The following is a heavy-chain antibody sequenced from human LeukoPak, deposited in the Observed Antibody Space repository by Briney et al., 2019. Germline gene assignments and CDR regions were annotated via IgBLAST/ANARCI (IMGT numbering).Heavy chain of an antibody. CDR3: ARFITGPYYFDY. V-gene: IGHV3-21*01. D-gene: IGHD3-22*01. CDR1: GFTFSSYN. J-gene: IGHJ4*02. CDR2: ISSSSTYI. Sequence: GGSLRLSCAASGFTFSSYNMNWVRQAPGKGLEWVSSISSSSTYIYYADSVKGRFTISGDNAKNSLYLQMNSLRAEDTAVYYCARFITGPYYFDYWGQGTLVTVSS.